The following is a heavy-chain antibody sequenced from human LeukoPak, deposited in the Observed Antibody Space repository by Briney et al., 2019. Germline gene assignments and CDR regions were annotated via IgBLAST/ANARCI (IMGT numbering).Heavy chain of an antibody. J-gene: IGHJ3*02. Sequence: QAGGSLRLSCAASGFTFDEYAMHWVRQAPGMGLEWVSLISWDGGSTYYADSVKGRFTISRDNTRNSLFLQMNSLRPEDTALYYCTRGYSGNDRYAFDIWGQGTMVTVSS. V-gene: IGHV3-43D*03. CDR3: TRGYSGNDRYAFDI. CDR2: ISWDGGST. CDR1: GFTFDEYA. D-gene: IGHD1-26*01.